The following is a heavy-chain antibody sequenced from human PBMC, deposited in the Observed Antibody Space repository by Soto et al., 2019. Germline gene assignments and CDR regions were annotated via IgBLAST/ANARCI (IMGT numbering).Heavy chain of an antibody. D-gene: IGHD3-9*01. CDR3: ARDVPDYDILTGYSPIDY. CDR2: INPSGGST. V-gene: IGHV1-46*01. Sequence: ASVKVSCKASGYTFTSYYMHWVRQAPGQGLEWMGIINPSGGSTTYAQRFQGRVTMTRDTSTSTVYMELSSLRSEDTAVYYCARDVPDYDILTGYSPIDYWGQGTLVTVSS. CDR1: GYTFTSYY. J-gene: IGHJ4*02.